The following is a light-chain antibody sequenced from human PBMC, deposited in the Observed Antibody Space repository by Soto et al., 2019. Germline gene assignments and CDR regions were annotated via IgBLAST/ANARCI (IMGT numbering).Light chain of an antibody. CDR3: QQLNSYPLT. V-gene: IGKV1-9*01. Sequence: DIQLTQSPSFLSASVGDRVTITCRASRGISSYLAWYQQKPGKAPKRLIYAASTLQSGVPSRFSGSGSGTEFTLTTSSLQPEDFATYYCQQLNSYPLTFGGGTKVEIK. CDR2: AAS. J-gene: IGKJ4*01. CDR1: RGISSY.